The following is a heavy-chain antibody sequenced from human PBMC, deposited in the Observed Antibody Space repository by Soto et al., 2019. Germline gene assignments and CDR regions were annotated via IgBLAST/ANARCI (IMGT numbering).Heavy chain of an antibody. CDR1: GFTFRNHT. V-gene: IGHV3-48*01. CDR2: ISSSGSTI. D-gene: IGHD6-19*01. J-gene: IGHJ3*01. Sequence: GGSLRLSCAASGFTFRNHTMNWVRQAPGKGLEWLSYISSSGSTIYYADSVKGRFTISRDNAKNSLYLQMNSLRAEDTAVYYCASPHRVAGNDAFDVWGQGTMVTVSS. CDR3: ASPHRVAGNDAFDV.